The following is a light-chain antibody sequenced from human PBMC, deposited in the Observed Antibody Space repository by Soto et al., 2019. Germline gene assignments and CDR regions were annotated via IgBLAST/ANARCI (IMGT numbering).Light chain of an antibody. CDR1: SSDVGAYNY. CDR2: EVN. J-gene: IGLJ3*02. V-gene: IGLV2-14*01. CDR3: TSYTNTHTWV. Sequence: QSALTQPASVSGSPGQSITISCTGTSSDVGAYNYVSWYQQNPGKAPKLMIYEVNNRPSGASNRFSGSKSGNTASLTISGLQAEDEADYYCTSYTNTHTWVFGGGTKVTVL.